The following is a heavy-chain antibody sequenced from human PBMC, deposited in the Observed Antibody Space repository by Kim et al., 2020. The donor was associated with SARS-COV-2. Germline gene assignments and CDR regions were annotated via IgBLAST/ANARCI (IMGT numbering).Heavy chain of an antibody. Sequence: ASVKVSCKASGYTFTSYDINWVRQATGQGLEWMGWMNPNSGNTGYAQKFQGRVTMTRNTSISTAYMELSSLRSEDTAVYYCARGQILYGDYVFHVPLYYYYYVDVWGGGTTVTVSS. CDR1: GYTFTSYD. CDR3: ARGQILYGDYVFHVPLYYYYYVDV. CDR2: MNPNSGNT. V-gene: IGHV1-8*01. J-gene: IGHJ6*03. D-gene: IGHD4-17*01.